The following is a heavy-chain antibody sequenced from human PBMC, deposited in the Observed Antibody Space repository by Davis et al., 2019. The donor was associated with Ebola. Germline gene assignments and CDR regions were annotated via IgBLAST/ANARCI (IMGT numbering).Heavy chain of an antibody. D-gene: IGHD2-2*01. CDR3: ARLIYCSSTSCFHYYYYMDV. Sequence: GESLKISCKGSGYSFTGYWIGWVRQMPGKGLEWMGIIYPGDSDTRYSPSFQGQVTISADKSISTAYLQWSSLKASDTAMYYCARLIYCSSTSCFHYYYYMDVWGKGTTVTVSS. J-gene: IGHJ6*03. CDR2: IYPGDSDT. CDR1: GYSFTGYW. V-gene: IGHV5-51*01.